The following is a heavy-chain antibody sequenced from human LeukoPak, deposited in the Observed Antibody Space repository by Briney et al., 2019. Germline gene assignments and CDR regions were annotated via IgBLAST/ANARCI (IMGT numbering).Heavy chain of an antibody. CDR3: AGSERRVADP. J-gene: IGHJ5*02. Sequence: GGSLRLSCAASGFTFSSYSMNWVRQAPGKGLEWVSSISSSSSYIYYVDSVKGRFTISRDNAKNSLYLQMNSLRAEDTAVYYCAGSERRVADPWGQGTLVTVSS. V-gene: IGHV3-21*01. CDR1: GFTFSSYS. D-gene: IGHD2-15*01. CDR2: ISSSSSYI.